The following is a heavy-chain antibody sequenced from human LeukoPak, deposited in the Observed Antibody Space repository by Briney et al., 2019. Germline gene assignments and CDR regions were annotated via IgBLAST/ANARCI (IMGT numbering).Heavy chain of an antibody. J-gene: IGHJ4*02. CDR2: ITGSGDST. CDR3: AIYGSGNYFDY. Sequence: GGSLRLSCAASGFTFSSFSMNWVRQAPGKGLEWVSGITGSGDSTFYADSVKGRFTISRDNSKNTLYLQMNSLRAEDTAVYYCAIYGSGNYFDYWGQGTLVTVSS. D-gene: IGHD3-10*01. V-gene: IGHV3-23*01. CDR1: GFTFSSFS.